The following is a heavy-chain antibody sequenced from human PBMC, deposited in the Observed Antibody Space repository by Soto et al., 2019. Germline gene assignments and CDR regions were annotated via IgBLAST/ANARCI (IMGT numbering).Heavy chain of an antibody. J-gene: IGHJ4*02. Sequence: GGSLRLSCAASGFTFSNFAMSWVRQAPGKGLEWVSSISGSGGSTYYADSVKGRFTISTDNSKNRLYLQMNSLRAEDTALYYCAKSAIEYRTSSYFDYWGQGTLVTVSS. CDR1: GFTFSNFA. D-gene: IGHD6-6*01. V-gene: IGHV3-23*01. CDR2: ISGSGGST. CDR3: AKSAIEYRTSSYFDY.